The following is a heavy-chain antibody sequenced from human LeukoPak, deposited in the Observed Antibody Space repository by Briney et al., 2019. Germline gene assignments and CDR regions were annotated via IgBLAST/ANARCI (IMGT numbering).Heavy chain of an antibody. CDR3: ARSEDCSGGSCYTVTPPDY. J-gene: IGHJ4*02. Sequence: SSQTLSLTCTVSGGSIRSGGYYWSWIRQHPGKDLEWIGYIYYSGSTYYNPSLKSRVTISVDTSKNQFSLKLSSVTAADTAVYYCARSEDCSGGSCYTVTPPDYWGQGTLVTVSS. V-gene: IGHV4-31*03. CDR2: IYYSGST. D-gene: IGHD2-15*01. CDR1: GGSIRSGGYY.